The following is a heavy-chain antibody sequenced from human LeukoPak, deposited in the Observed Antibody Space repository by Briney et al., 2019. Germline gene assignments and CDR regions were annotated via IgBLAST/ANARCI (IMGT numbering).Heavy chain of an antibody. CDR3: ARDECQLTVFDY. Sequence: GGSLRRSCAAPGVTCCSYRMSWVGPGPGKGLEWVANIKQDGREKYYVDSVKGRFTISRDNAKNSMYLQMNSLRAEDTAVYYCARDECQLTVFDYWGQGTPVTVSS. CDR1: GVTCCSYR. CDR2: IKQDGREK. D-gene: IGHD3-9*01. J-gene: IGHJ4*02. V-gene: IGHV3-7*03.